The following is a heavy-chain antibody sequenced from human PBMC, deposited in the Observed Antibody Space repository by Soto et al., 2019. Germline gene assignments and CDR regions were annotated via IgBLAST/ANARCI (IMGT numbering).Heavy chain of an antibody. J-gene: IGHJ6*02. V-gene: IGHV1-3*01. CDR1: GYTFTSYA. CDR2: INAGNGNT. Sequence: ASVKVSCKASGYTFTSYAMHWVRQAPGQRLEWMGWINAGNGNTKYSQKFQGRVTITRDTSASTAYMELSSLRSEDTAVYYCARDYLAATLTLSDYYYGMDVWGQGTTVTVSS. CDR3: ARDYLAATLTLSDYYYGMDV. D-gene: IGHD2-15*01.